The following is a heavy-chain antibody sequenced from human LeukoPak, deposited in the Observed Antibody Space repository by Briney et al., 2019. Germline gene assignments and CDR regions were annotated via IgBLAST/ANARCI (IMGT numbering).Heavy chain of an antibody. J-gene: IGHJ4*02. D-gene: IGHD6-13*01. Sequence: ASVKVSCKASGYTFTSYDINWVRQATGQGLEWMGWMNPNSGNTGYAQKFQGRVTMTRNTSISTAYMELSSLRSEDTAVYYCARPRDSGWSKTWDYWGQGTLVTVSS. CDR3: ARPRDSGWSKTWDY. CDR2: MNPNSGNT. CDR1: GYTFTSYD. V-gene: IGHV1-8*01.